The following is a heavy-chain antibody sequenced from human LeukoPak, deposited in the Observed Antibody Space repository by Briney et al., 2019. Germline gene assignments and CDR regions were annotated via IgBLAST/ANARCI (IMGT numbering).Heavy chain of an antibody. CDR3: FGVRYDCTNGVCGSFEY. Sequence: GRSLRLSCAASGFTFDDYAMHWVRQAPGKGLEWVSGISWNSGSVGYADSVKGRFTISRDNAKNSLYLQMNTLRAEDTALYYCFGVRYDCTNGVCGSFEYWGQGTLVTVSS. D-gene: IGHD2-8*01. V-gene: IGHV3-9*01. CDR1: GFTFDDYA. J-gene: IGHJ4*02. CDR2: ISWNSGSV.